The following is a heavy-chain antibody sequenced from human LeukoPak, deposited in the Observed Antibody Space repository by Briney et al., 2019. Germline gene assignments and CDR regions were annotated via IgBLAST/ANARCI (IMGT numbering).Heavy chain of an antibody. CDR2: LDYSGST. Sequence: PSETLSLTCTVSGGSISSSSYYWTWIRQPPGKGLEWIGYLDYSGSTNYNPSLKSRVTISVDTSKNQFSLKLSSVTAADTAVYYCAITQYYSSWFDPWGQGTLVTVSS. J-gene: IGHJ5*02. V-gene: IGHV4-61*05. CDR1: GGSISSSSYY. D-gene: IGHD2-21*01. CDR3: AITQYYSSWFDP.